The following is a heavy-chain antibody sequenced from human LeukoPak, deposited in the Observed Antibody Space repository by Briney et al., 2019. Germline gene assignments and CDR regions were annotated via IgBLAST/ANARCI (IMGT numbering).Heavy chain of an antibody. D-gene: IGHD3-10*01. CDR2: IKQDGSEK. CDR1: GFTFSSYW. CDR3: ARGYMVRGVIIPF. V-gene: IGHV3-7*01. Sequence: GGFLRLSCAASGFTFSSYWMSWVRQAPGKGLEWVANIKQDGSEKYYVDSVEGRFTISRDNAKNSLYLQMNSLRAEDTAVYYCARGYMVRGVIIPFWGQGTLVTVSS. J-gene: IGHJ4*02.